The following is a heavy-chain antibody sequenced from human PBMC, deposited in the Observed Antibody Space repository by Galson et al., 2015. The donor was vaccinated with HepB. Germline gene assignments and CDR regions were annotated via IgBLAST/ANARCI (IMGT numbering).Heavy chain of an antibody. CDR1: GGTFSSYT. Sequence: SVKVSCKASGGTFSSYTISWVRQAPGQGLEWMGRIIPILGIANYAQKFQGRVTITADKSTSTAYMELSSLRSEDTAVYYCARSGVYCSGGSCYPLLDYWGQGTLVTVSS. D-gene: IGHD2-15*01. J-gene: IGHJ4*02. CDR2: IIPILGIA. CDR3: ARSGVYCSGGSCYPLLDY. V-gene: IGHV1-69*02.